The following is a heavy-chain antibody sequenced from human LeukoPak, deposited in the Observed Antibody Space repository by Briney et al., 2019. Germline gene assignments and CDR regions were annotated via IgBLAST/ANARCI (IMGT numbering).Heavy chain of an antibody. V-gene: IGHV4-39*07. J-gene: IGHJ4*02. CDR2: INQSGST. CDR3: ARGRGGSSSYYYFDY. CDR1: GGSISSSSYY. D-gene: IGHD6-13*01. Sequence: PSETLSLTCTVSGGSISSSSYYWGWIRQPPGKELEWIGEINQSGSTNLNPSLKSRVTMAVDTSKNQFSLKLSSVTAADTSVYYCARGRGGSSSYYYFDYWGQGTLVTVSS.